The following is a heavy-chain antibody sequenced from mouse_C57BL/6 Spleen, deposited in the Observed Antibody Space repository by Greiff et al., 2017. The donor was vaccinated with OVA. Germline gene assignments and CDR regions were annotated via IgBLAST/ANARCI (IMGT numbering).Heavy chain of an antibody. J-gene: IGHJ3*01. Sequence: QVHVKQSGAELVKPGASVKISCKASGYTFTDYYINWVKQRPGQGLEWIGKIGPGSGSTYYNEKFKGKATLTADKSSSTAYMQLSSLTSEDSAVYFCARSGDYYGSSPFAYWGQGTLVTVSA. CDR3: ARSGDYYGSSPFAY. V-gene: IGHV1-77*01. CDR2: IGPGSGST. CDR1: GYTFTDYY. D-gene: IGHD1-1*01.